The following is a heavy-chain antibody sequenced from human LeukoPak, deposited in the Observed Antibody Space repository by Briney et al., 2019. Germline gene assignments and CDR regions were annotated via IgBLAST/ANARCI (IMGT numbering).Heavy chain of an antibody. V-gene: IGHV3-30*18. J-gene: IGHJ6*02. CDR1: GFTLSHQD. CDR2: LSYNGNDK. D-gene: IGHD1-1*01. Sequence: PGGSLRLSCTASGFTLSHQDMHWVRQAPGKGLEWVAVLSYNGNDKYYLASVVGRFTISRDNSENTLFLQMNSLRGEDTAVYYCAKLNDNYYYHGMDVRGQGTTVTVSS. CDR3: AKLNDNYYYHGMDV.